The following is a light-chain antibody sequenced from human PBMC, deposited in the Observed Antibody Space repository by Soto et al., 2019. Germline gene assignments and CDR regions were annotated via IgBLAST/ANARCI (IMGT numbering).Light chain of an antibody. V-gene: IGLV1-44*01. CDR3: AAWDDSLNAPV. Sequence: QPVLTQPPSATGTPGQRVTISCSGSSSNIGSKTVNWYQQLPGTAPKLLIYINNQRPSGVPDRFSGSKSGTSASLAISGLQSEDEADYYCAAWDDSLNAPVFGGGTKLTVL. CDR1: SSNIGSKT. CDR2: INN. J-gene: IGLJ3*02.